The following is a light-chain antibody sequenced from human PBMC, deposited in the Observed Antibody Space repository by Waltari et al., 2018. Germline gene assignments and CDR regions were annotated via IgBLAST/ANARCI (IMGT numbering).Light chain of an antibody. CDR1: QSVTRAL. J-gene: IGKJ1*01. CDR3: QHYVRLPAT. CDR2: GAS. Sequence: EILLTQSPGTLSLSPGERATLSCRASQSVTRALAWYQQKPGQAPRLLIYGASNRATGIPDRFSGSGSGTDFSLTISRLEPVDFAVYYCQHYVRLPATFGQGTKVEIK. V-gene: IGKV3-20*01.